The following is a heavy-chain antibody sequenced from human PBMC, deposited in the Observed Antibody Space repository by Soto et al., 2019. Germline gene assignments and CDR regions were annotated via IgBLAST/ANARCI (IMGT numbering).Heavy chain of an antibody. J-gene: IGHJ5*02. CDR2: IYYSGST. Sequence: ETLSLTCTVSGRSITGYYWSWIRQHPGKGLEWIGSIYYSGSTNYNSSLKSRVTISVDTSENQFSLKLSSVTAADTAVYYCXXSXXSWGRGTLVTVSS. CDR1: GRSITGYY. CDR3: XXSXXS. V-gene: IGHV4-59*08.